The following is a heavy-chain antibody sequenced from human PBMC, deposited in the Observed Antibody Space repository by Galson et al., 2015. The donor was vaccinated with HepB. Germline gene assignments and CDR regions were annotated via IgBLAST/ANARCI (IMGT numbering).Heavy chain of an antibody. V-gene: IGHV3-21*01. CDR1: GFTFDTYS. Sequence: SLRLSCAASGFTFDTYSMNWVRQAPGKGLEWVSYVSGRSNSNYSADSLKGRFTISRDNAKNSLYQQMDSLRVEETAVYFCAIAGGSSWYSKFFDYRGPGTVVTVSS. CDR3: AIAGGSSWYSKFFDY. D-gene: IGHD6-13*01. J-gene: IGHJ4*02. CDR2: VSGRSNSN.